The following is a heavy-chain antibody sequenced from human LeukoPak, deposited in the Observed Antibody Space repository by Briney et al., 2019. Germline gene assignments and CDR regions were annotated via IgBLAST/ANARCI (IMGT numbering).Heavy chain of an antibody. V-gene: IGHV1-18*01. J-gene: IGHJ3*02. CDR3: ARWSTQLIAFDI. D-gene: IGHD2-2*01. CDR1: GYTFTSYG. CDR2: ISAYNGNT. Sequence: ASVKDSCKASGYTFTSYGISWVRQAPGQGLEWMGWISAYNGNTNYAQKLQGRVTMTTDTSTSTAYMELRSLRSDDTAVYYCARWSTQLIAFDIWGQGTMVTVSS.